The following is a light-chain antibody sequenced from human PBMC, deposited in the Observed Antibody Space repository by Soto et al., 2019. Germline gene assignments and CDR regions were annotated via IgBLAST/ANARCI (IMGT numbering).Light chain of an antibody. CDR3: QSYGRRRSGYV. CDR2: ENN. J-gene: IGLJ1*01. CDR1: SSNIGAGYE. V-gene: IGLV1-40*01. Sequence: QSVLTQPPSVSEAPGQRVTISCTGSSSNIGAGYEAHWYQQVPGTAPTLLIYENNNRPSGVPDRFAGSKSGTSASVTITGLKAEDEVEYYCQSYGRRRSGYVFGTATKVTGL.